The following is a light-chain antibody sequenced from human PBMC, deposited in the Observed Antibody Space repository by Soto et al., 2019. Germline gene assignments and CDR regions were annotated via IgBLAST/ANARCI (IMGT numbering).Light chain of an antibody. CDR1: QSISSW. CDR2: DAS. V-gene: IGKV1-5*01. CDR3: EQYNSYALT. J-gene: IGKJ4*02. Sequence: DTPINQYSSTASASVRDRDTIACRASQSISSWLAWYQQKPGKAPKLLIYDASSLESGVPSRFSGSGSGTEFTLTISSLQPGDFATYYCEQYNSYALTFGGGSKVHI.